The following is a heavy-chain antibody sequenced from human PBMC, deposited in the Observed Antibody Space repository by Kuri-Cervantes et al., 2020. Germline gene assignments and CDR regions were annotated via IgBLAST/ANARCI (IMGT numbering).Heavy chain of an antibody. CDR1: GFSLNTYA. CDR2: ISYDGSNK. D-gene: IGHD3-10*01. V-gene: IGHV3-30-3*01. CDR3: ARGRRFVGGPGDY. Sequence: GESLKISCAASGFSLNTYAMHWVRQAPGKGLEWLAVISYDGSNKYYADSVKGRFTISRDNSKNTLYLQMNSLRAEDTAVYYCARGRRFVGGPGDYWGQGTLVTVSS. J-gene: IGHJ4*02.